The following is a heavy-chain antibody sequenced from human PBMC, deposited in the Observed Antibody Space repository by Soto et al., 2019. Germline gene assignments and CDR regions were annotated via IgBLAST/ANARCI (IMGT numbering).Heavy chain of an antibody. CDR1: GYSISSGYY. V-gene: IGHV4-38-2*01. D-gene: IGHD3-10*01. J-gene: IGHJ5*02. CDR3: ARAELPDWFDP. CDR2: IYHSGST. Sequence: PSQTLSLTCAVSGYSISSGYYWGWIRQPPGKGLEWIGSIYHSGSTYYNPSLKSRVTISVDTSKNQFSLKLSSVTAADTAVYYCARAELPDWFDPWGQGTLVTVSS.